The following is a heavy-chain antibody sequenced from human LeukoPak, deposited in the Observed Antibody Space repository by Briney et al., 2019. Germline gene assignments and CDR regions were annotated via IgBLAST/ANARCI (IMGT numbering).Heavy chain of an antibody. D-gene: IGHD1-1*01. CDR1: RFTFSSYE. CDR3: ARKTTASGFDY. Sequence: GGSLRLSCAASRFTFSSYEMNWVRQAPGKGLEWGSYISSSGNTIYYAHSVKGRFTISRDNAKNSLYLQMNSLRAEDTAVYYCARKTTASGFDYWGQGTLVTVSS. J-gene: IGHJ4*02. V-gene: IGHV3-48*03. CDR2: ISSSGNTI.